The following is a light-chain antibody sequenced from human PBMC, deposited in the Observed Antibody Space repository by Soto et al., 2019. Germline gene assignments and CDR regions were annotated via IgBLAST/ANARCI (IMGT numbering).Light chain of an antibody. CDR1: QSVSSN. V-gene: IGKV3-15*01. Sequence: EIVMTQSPATLSVSPEERATLFCRASQSVSSNLAWYQQKPGQSPRLLIYGASSRATGIPARFSGSGSGTDFILTISSLEPEDFAIYYCQQRSNWITFGQGTRLEIK. J-gene: IGKJ5*01. CDR3: QQRSNWIT. CDR2: GAS.